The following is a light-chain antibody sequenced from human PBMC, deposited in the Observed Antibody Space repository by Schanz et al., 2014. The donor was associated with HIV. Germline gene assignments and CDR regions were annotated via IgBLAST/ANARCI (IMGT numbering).Light chain of an antibody. J-gene: IGLJ1*01. CDR2: DVN. CDR3: SSYTNRDIYV. CDR1: SSDIGAYNY. V-gene: IGLV2-14*01. Sequence: QSALTQPASVSGSPGQSITISCTGTSSDIGAYNYVSWYQQYPGKAPKLMIYDVNNRPSGVSNRFSGSKSGNTASLTISALQAEDEADYYCSSYTNRDIYVIGTGTKLTVL.